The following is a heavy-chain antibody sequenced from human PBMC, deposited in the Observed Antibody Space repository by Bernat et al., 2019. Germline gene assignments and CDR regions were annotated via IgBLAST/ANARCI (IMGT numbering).Heavy chain of an antibody. Sequence: QVQLVESGGGLVKPGGSLRLSCAAFGFTFSDFYMSWIRQAPGRGLEWVSHIDPNGDGTAYVDSVRGGFTISRDNAKNSLYLQMNNPRAEDTAVYYCERGVRGYGRYGGWGQGTLVTVSS. D-gene: IGHD5-12*01. CDR2: IDPNGDGT. V-gene: IGHV3-11*05. J-gene: IGHJ4*02. CDR3: ERGVRGYGRYGG. CDR1: GFTFSDFY.